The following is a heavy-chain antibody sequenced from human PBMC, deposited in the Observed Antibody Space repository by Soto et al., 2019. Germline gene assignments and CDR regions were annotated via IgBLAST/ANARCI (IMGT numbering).Heavy chain of an antibody. J-gene: IGHJ6*02. Sequence: ASVKVSCKASGYTFTRSGISWVRQAPGQGLEWMGWISTYNGYTNYAQTFQGRVTMTTDTSTSTVYMELRSLRSDDTAFYYCAREGVAPYYYYGMDVWGQGTPVTVSS. V-gene: IGHV1-18*01. CDR2: ISTYNGYT. CDR1: GYTFTRSG. CDR3: AREGVAPYYYYGMDV. D-gene: IGHD5-12*01.